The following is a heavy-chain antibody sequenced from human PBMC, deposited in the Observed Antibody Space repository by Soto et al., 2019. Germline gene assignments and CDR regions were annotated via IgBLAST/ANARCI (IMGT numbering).Heavy chain of an antibody. CDR2: IRSKAYGGTT. V-gene: IGHV3-49*04. CDR1: GFTFGDYA. CDR3: TRDSVTVTPYFDY. D-gene: IGHD4-4*01. Sequence: LRLSCTASGFTFGDYAMSWVRQAPGKGLEWVGFIRSKAYGGTTEYAASVKGRFTISRDDSKSIAYLQMNSLKTEDTAVYYCTRDSVTVTPYFDYWGQGTLVTVSS. J-gene: IGHJ4*02.